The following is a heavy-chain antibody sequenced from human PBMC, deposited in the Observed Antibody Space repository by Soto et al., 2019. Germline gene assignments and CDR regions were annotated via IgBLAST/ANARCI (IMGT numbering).Heavy chain of an antibody. CDR2: IYSGGST. CDR3: AFPTGNYYMDV. J-gene: IGHJ6*03. V-gene: IGHV3-66*01. CDR1: GFTFSSYG. Sequence: GGSLRLSCAASGFTFSSYGMHWVRQAPGKGLEWVSVIYSGGSTYYADSVKGRFTISRDNSKNTLYLQMNSLRAEDTAVYYCAFPTGNYYMDVWGKGTTVTVSS.